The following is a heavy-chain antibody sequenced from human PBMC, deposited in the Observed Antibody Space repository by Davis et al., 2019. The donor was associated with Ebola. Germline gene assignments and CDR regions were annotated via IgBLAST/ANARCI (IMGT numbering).Heavy chain of an antibody. V-gene: IGHV1-18*04. D-gene: IGHD7-27*01. Sequence: AASVTVSCKASGYTFTSYGIIWVRQAPGQGLEWMGWISAYNGNTNYAQKLQGRVTMTTDTSTSTAYMELRSLRSDDTAVYYCARDLGMVYYYYMDVWGKGTTVTVSS. CDR3: ARDLGMVYYYYMDV. J-gene: IGHJ6*03. CDR1: GYTFTSYG. CDR2: ISAYNGNT.